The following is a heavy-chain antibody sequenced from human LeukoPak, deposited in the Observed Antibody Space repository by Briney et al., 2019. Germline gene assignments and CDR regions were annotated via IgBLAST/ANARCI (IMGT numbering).Heavy chain of an antibody. CDR1: GGPFSGYY. V-gene: IGHV4-34*01. D-gene: IGHD4-17*01. Sequence: SETLSLTCAVYGGPFSGYYRSWIRQPPGKGLEWIGEINHSGSTNYNPSLKSRVTISVDTSRNQFSLKLSSVTAADTAVYYCARGIYGDYYFDYWGQGTLVTVSS. J-gene: IGHJ4*02. CDR3: ARGIYGDYYFDY. CDR2: INHSGST.